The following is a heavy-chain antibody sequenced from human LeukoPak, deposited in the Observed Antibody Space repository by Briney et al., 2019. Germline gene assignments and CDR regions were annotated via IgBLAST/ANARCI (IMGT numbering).Heavy chain of an antibody. CDR3: ARVSGYSGYDTFDY. V-gene: IGHV1-8*01. D-gene: IGHD5-12*01. CDR1: GYTFTSYD. CDR2: MNPNSGNT. J-gene: IGHJ4*02. Sequence: ASVKVSCKASGYTFTSYDINWVRQATGQGLEWMGWMNPNSGNTGYAQKFQGRVTMTRNTSISTAYMELSSLRSEDTAVYYCARVSGYSGYDTFDYWGQGTLVTVSS.